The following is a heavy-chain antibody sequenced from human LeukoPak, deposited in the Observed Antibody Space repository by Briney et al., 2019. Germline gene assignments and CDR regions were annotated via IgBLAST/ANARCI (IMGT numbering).Heavy chain of an antibody. CDR3: ARAPTVTRNGLDI. CDR1: GFTFSSYY. CDR2: INSDGSST. D-gene: IGHD4-17*01. J-gene: IGHJ3*02. Sequence: PGGSLRLSCAASGFTFSSYYMHWVRQAPGKGLVWVSRINSDGSSTRSAESVKGRFTISRDNAKNTLYLQMNSLRAEDTAVYCCARAPTVTRNGLDIWGQGTTVTVSS. V-gene: IGHV3-74*01.